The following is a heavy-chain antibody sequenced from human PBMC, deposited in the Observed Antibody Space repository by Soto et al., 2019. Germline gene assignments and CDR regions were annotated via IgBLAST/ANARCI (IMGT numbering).Heavy chain of an antibody. CDR1: GGTFSSYA. J-gene: IGHJ5*02. V-gene: IGHV1-69*13. CDR3: ARESSGAEMATSWFDP. Sequence: SVKVSCKASGGTFSSYAISWVRQAPGQGLEWMGGIIPIFGTANYAQKFQGRVTITADESTSTAYMELSSLRSEDTAVYYCARESSGAEMATSWFDPWGQGTLVTVSS. CDR2: IIPIFGTA. D-gene: IGHD5-12*01.